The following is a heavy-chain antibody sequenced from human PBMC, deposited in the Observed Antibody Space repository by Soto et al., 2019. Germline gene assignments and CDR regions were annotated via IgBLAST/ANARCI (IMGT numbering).Heavy chain of an antibody. J-gene: IGHJ6*02. Sequence: ASVKVSCKASEYTFTSYAMHWVRQAPGQSLEWMGWINAGNGNTKYSQKFQGRVTITRDTSASTAYMELSSLRSEDTAVYYCARVPLAVAGTFGGMDVWGQGTTVTVSS. D-gene: IGHD6-19*01. CDR2: INAGNGNT. CDR3: ARVPLAVAGTFGGMDV. CDR1: EYTFTSYA. V-gene: IGHV1-3*01.